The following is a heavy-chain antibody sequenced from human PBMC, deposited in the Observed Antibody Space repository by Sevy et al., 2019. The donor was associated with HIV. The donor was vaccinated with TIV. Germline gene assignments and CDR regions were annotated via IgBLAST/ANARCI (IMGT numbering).Heavy chain of an antibody. CDR1: GDSVSSGY. CDR2: FYYSGRT. J-gene: IGHJ6*02. CDR3: AEVSPSYYHGVGA. Sequence: SETLSLTCAVSGDSVSSGYWSWIRQPPGKGLEWIGYFYYSGRTNYNPSLKSRVTISVDTSKNQFSLKLTSVTAADTAVYYCAEVSPSYYHGVGAWGQGTTVTVSS. V-gene: IGHV4-59*02.